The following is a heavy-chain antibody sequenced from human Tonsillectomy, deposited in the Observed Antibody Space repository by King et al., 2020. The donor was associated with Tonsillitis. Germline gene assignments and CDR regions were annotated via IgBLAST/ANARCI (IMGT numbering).Heavy chain of an antibody. CDR2: IYYIGTI. J-gene: IGHJ4*02. D-gene: IGHD6-19*01. Sequence: VQLQESGPGLVKPSETLSLTCTVSGGSFTSYYWNWFRQPPGKGLEWIVYIYYIGTINYNPSLKSRVTISVDTSKNQFSLKLSAVTAADTAVYYCARGGQSGWYTGFDYWGQGTLVTVSS. CDR3: ARGGQSGWYTGFDY. CDR1: GGSFTSYY. V-gene: IGHV4-59*01.